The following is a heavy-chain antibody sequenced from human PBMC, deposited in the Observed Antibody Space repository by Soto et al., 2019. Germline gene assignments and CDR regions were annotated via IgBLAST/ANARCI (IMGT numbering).Heavy chain of an antibody. CDR2: IFYSGST. J-gene: IGHJ6*02. CDR1: GGSINAFF. V-gene: IGHV4-59*01. Sequence: ASETLSLTCTVSGGSINAFFWCWVRLPPGKGLESIGYIFYSGSTNYNPSLKSRVTISLDTSKTQFSLNLTSVTAADTAVYYCATQTGLYYYGMDVWGQGTTVTVSS. CDR3: ATQTGLYYYGMDV.